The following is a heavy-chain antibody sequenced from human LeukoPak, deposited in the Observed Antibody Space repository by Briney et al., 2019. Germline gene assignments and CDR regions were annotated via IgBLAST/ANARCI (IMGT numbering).Heavy chain of an antibody. D-gene: IGHD3-3*01. CDR3: ARGGPPYDFWSGPRFDY. CDR1: GFTFSSYS. Sequence: GGSLRLSCAASGFTFSSYSMNWVRQAPGKGLEWVSYISSSSSTIYYADSVKGRFTISRDNAKNSLYLQMNSLRAEDTAVYYCARGGPPYDFWSGPRFDYWGQGTLVTVSS. CDR2: ISSSSSTI. V-gene: IGHV3-48*01. J-gene: IGHJ4*02.